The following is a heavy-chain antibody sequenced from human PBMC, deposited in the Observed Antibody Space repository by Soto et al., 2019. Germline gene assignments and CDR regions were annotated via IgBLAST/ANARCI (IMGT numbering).Heavy chain of an antibody. CDR2: IHHGGST. J-gene: IGHJ6*03. CDR1: SASISISNW. D-gene: IGHD2-2*01. V-gene: IGHV4-4*02. Sequence: SETLSLTCAVSSASISISNWWSWVRQAPGMGLEWIGEIHHGGSTNYSPYLKSRDTISVDKSKNKFSLKLNTVTAADTAVYYCSMVGFCRGTICSSEDSYSCRDVWGKGTPVTVSS. CDR3: SMVGFCRGTICSSEDSYSCRDV.